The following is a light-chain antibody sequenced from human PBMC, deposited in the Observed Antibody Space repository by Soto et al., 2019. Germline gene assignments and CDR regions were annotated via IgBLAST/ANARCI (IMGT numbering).Light chain of an antibody. CDR2: EVS. CDR1: SSDVGGYNY. CDR3: SSGAGSNNYV. J-gene: IGLJ1*01. Sequence: QSALTQPASVSGSPGQSITISCTGTSSDVGGYNYVSWYQQHPGKAPKLMIYEVSNRPSGVSNRFSGSKSGNTASLTISGLQAEDEADYYCSSGAGSNNYVFGTGTKLTVL. V-gene: IGLV2-14*01.